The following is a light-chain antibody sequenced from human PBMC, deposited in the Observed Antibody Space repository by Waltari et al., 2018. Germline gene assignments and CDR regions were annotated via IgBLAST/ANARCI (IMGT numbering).Light chain of an antibody. CDR3: QQTYNAPLT. J-gene: IGKJ4*01. CDR1: QSVSYH. V-gene: IGKV1-39*01. Sequence: DVQMTQSPSSLSASVGDRVTITCRASQSVSYHLNWYQQKAGQAPKLLIYVASSLETGVPSMFSGSGSGTDFTLTISNLQPEDFATYLCQQTYNAPLTFGGGTKVEIK. CDR2: VAS.